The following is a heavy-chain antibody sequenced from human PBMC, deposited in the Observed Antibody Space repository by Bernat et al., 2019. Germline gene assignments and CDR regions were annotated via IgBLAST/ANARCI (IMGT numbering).Heavy chain of an antibody. J-gene: IGHJ4*02. V-gene: IGHV1-69*01. CDR1: GGTFSSYA. D-gene: IGHD2-8*01. Sequence: QVQLVQSGAEVKKPGSSVKVSCKASGGTFSSYAISWVRQAPGQGLEWMGGIIPIFGTANYAQKFQASVTITADDSTSTAYMELSSLRSKDTAVYYCASFDDPDCTIGVCSDYWDQGTLPTLSS. CDR2: IIPIFGTA. CDR3: ASFDDPDCTIGVCSDY.